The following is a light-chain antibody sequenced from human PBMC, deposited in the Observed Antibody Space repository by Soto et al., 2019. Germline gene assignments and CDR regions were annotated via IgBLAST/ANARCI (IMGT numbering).Light chain of an antibody. Sequence: DIQMTQSPSTLSASVVYRVTITCRASQTISSWLAWYQQKPGKAPKLLIYKASTLKSGVPSRFSGSGSGTEFTLTISSLQPDDFATYYCQHYNSYWTFGQGTKVDIK. CDR1: QTISSW. CDR3: QHYNSYWT. J-gene: IGKJ1*01. CDR2: KAS. V-gene: IGKV1-5*03.